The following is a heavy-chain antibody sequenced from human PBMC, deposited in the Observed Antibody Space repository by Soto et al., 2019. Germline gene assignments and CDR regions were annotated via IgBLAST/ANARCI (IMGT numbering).Heavy chain of an antibody. CDR1: GFTFSSYG. V-gene: IGHV3-30*18. CDR3: AKDWALYSSGWYLDY. D-gene: IGHD6-19*01. Sequence: QVQLVESGGGVVQPGRSLRLSCAASGFTFSSYGMHWVRQARGKGLEWVAVISYDGSNKYYADSVKGRFTISRDNSKNTLYLQMNSLRAEDTAVYYCAKDWALYSSGWYLDYWGQGTLVTVSS. CDR2: ISYDGSNK. J-gene: IGHJ4*02.